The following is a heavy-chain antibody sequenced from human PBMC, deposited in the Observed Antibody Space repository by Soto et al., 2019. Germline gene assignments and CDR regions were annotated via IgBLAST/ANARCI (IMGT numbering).Heavy chain of an antibody. CDR3: ARLYYYETRRYFDY. J-gene: IGHJ4*02. D-gene: IGHD3-22*01. CDR1: GASISVYY. V-gene: IGHV4-59*01. Sequence: SETLSLTCAVSGASISVYYWNWIRQPPGKGVEWIGYIHSSGTTNYNPSLKSRVTISLDTSKSQFSVRLSSVTAADTAVYYCARLYYYETRRYFDYWGQGALVTVSS. CDR2: IHSSGTT.